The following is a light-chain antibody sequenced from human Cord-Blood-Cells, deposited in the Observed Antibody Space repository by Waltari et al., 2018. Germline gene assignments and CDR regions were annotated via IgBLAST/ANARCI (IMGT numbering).Light chain of an antibody. CDR2: EGS. CDR3: CSYAGSSTYVV. Sequence: QSALTQPASVSGSPGQSIPISCPGTSSDVGSYNLSPWYQRDPGQAPKLMLYEGSKRPSGVSNRFSGSKSGNTASLTISGLQAEDEADYYCCSYAGSSTYVVFGGGTKLTVL. J-gene: IGLJ2*01. V-gene: IGLV2-23*01. CDR1: SSDVGSYNL.